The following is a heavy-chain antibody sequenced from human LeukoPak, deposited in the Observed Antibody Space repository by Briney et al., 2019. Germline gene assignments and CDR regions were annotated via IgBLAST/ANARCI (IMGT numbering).Heavy chain of an antibody. V-gene: IGHV4-39*01. D-gene: IGHD1-14*01. CDR3: ARHTTLSAADY. CDR1: GGSISSSSYY. Sequence: SETLSLTCTVSGGSISSSSYYWGWIRQPPGKGLEWIGSIYYSGSTYYNPSLKSRVTISADTSKNQFSLKLSSVTAADTAVYYCARHTTLSAADYWGQGTLVTVSS. CDR2: IYYSGST. J-gene: IGHJ4*02.